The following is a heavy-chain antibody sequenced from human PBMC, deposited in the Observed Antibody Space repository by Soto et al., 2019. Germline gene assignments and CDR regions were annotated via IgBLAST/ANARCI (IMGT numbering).Heavy chain of an antibody. CDR3: VRTGDYGSLGFDY. D-gene: IGHD3-16*01. J-gene: IGHJ4*02. V-gene: IGHV6-1*01. CDR2: TYYRSKWFY. CDR1: GDSVSSNSAT. Sequence: QVQLQQSGPGLVKPSQTLSLTCAISGDSVSSNSATWNWIRQSPSSGLEWLGRTYYRSKWFYDYSMSVKSRITINPDTSENQFSLQLKSVTPEDTAVYFCVRTGDYGSLGFDYWGQGTLVTVSS.